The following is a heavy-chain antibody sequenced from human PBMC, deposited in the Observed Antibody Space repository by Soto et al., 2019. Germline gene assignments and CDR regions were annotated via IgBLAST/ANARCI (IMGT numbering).Heavy chain of an antibody. J-gene: IGHJ4*02. V-gene: IGHV3-74*01. CDR3: ARDSGVYPAQDY. Sequence: EVQLVESGGGLVQPGGSLRLSCAASGFTFRSYWMHWVRQAPGKGLVWVSRIKSDGRSITYADSVKGRFTISRDNAKNTLYLQMNSPRAEDTAVYYCARDSGVYPAQDYWGQGTLVTVSS. D-gene: IGHD3-3*01. CDR1: GFTFRSYW. CDR2: IKSDGRSI.